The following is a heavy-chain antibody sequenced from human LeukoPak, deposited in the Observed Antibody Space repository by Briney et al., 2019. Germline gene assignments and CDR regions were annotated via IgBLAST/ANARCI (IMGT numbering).Heavy chain of an antibody. Sequence: GGSLRLSCAASGFTFSSYAMSWVRQAPGKGLEWVSAISGSGGSTHYADSVKGRFTISRDNSKNTPYLQMNSLRAEDTAVYYCANGITGTRAFDYWGQGTLVTVSS. CDR3: ANGITGTRAFDY. J-gene: IGHJ4*02. CDR1: GFTFSSYA. V-gene: IGHV3-23*01. D-gene: IGHD1-7*01. CDR2: ISGSGGST.